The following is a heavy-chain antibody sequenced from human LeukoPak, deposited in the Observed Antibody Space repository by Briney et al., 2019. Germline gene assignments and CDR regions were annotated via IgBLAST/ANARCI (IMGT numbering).Heavy chain of an antibody. J-gene: IGHJ4*02. CDR2: IYHSGST. Sequence: PSETLSLTCAVSGGSISSGGYSWSWIRQPPGKGLEWIGYIYHSGSTYYNPSLKSRVTISVDTSKNQFSLKLSSVTAADTAVYYCGVGATPISFDYWGQGTLVTVSS. D-gene: IGHD1-26*01. V-gene: IGHV4-30-2*01. CDR3: GVGATPISFDY. CDR1: GGSISSGGYS.